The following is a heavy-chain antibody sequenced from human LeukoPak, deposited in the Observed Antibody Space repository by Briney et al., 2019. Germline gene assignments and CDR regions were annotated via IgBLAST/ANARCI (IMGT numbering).Heavy chain of an antibody. CDR1: GYTFTGYY. V-gene: IGHV1-2*02. J-gene: IGHJ3*02. Sequence: ASVKVSYKASGYTFTGYYMHWVRQAPGQGLEWMGWINPNSSGTNYAQKFQGRVTMTRDTSISTAYMELSRLRSDDTAVYYCAREYGDYVPDAFDIWGQGTMVTVSS. CDR2: INPNSSGT. D-gene: IGHD4-17*01. CDR3: AREYGDYVPDAFDI.